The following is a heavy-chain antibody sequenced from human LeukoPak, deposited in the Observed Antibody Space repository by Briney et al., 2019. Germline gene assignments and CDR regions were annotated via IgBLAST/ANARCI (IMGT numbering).Heavy chain of an antibody. CDR3: ARAPPEGYYYGSGSFPLDY. CDR2: IIPIFGTA. J-gene: IGHJ4*02. CDR1: GGTFSSYA. Sequence: SVKVSCKASGGTFSSYAISWVRQALGQGLEWMGGIIPIFGTANYAQKFQGRVTITADESTSTAYMELSSLRSEDTAVYYCARAPPEGYYYGSGSFPLDYWGQGTLVTVSS. D-gene: IGHD3-10*01. V-gene: IGHV1-69*13.